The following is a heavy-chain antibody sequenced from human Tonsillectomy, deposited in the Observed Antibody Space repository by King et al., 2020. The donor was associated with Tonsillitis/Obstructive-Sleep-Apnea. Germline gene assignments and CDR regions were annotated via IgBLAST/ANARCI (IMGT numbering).Heavy chain of an antibody. CDR2: ISTGSRNYT. CDR1: GFTFSDYY. D-gene: IGHD3-16*01. J-gene: IGHJ4*02. Sequence: VQLVESGGGLVKPGGSLRLSCVASGFTFSDYYMTWIRQAPGKGLEWVSYISTGSRNYTNYTESVKGRFTISRDNAKNSLYLQMNSLRADDTAVYYCATITGGGAPPQWGQGTLVTVSS. V-gene: IGHV3-11*05. CDR3: ATITGGGAPPQ.